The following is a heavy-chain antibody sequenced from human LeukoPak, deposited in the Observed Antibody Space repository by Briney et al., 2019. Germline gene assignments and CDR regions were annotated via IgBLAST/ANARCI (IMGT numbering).Heavy chain of an antibody. CDR2: ISAYNGNT. Sequence: GASVKVSCKASGYTFTSYGISWVRQAPGQGLEWMGWISAYNGNTNYAQKLQGRVTMTTDTSTSTAYMELRSLRSDDTAVYYCARSHEWLRRKGGYYYYYMDVWGKGTTVTVSS. D-gene: IGHD5-12*01. J-gene: IGHJ6*03. CDR1: GYTFTSYG. V-gene: IGHV1-18*01. CDR3: ARSHEWLRRKGGYYYYYMDV.